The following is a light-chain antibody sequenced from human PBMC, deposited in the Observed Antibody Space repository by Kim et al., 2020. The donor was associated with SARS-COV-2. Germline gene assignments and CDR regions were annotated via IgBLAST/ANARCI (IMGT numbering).Light chain of an antibody. Sequence: ALGQTVRLTCQGDSLRNYYETWYQQRPGQAPVLVLFGKYNRPSGIPDRFSGSGSGNTASLTITGAQAEDEADYYCNSRDSSGDHVVFGGGTQLTVL. CDR2: GKY. CDR1: SLRNYY. V-gene: IGLV3-19*01. J-gene: IGLJ3*02. CDR3: NSRDSSGDHVV.